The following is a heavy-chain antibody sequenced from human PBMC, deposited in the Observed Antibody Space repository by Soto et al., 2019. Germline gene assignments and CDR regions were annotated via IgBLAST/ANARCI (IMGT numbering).Heavy chain of an antibody. CDR3: AKDDYGGNSGWPFDY. J-gene: IGHJ4*02. D-gene: IGHD4-17*01. CDR2: ISGSGGST. CDR1: GFTFSSYA. Sequence: EVQLLESGGGLVQPGGSLRLSCAASGFTFSSYAMSWVRQAPGKGLEWVSAISGSGGSTYYADSVKGRFTISRDNSKNTMYLQMNSLSAEDTAVYYCAKDDYGGNSGWPFDYWGQGTLVTVSS. V-gene: IGHV3-23*01.